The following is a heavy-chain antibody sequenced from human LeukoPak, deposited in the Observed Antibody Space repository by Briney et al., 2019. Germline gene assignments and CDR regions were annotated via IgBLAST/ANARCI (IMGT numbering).Heavy chain of an antibody. V-gene: IGHV3-23*01. CDR2: ISPAGGTT. J-gene: IGHJ4*02. Sequence: PGGSLRLSCAVSGFTFSSEAMGWVRQLPGGGLEWVSTISPAGGTTYYADSVKGRFTISRDNSKNTLYLQMNSLRAEDTAVYYCAKDGLLWFGEYDYWGQGTLVTVSS. CDR1: GFTFSSEA. CDR3: AKDGLLWFGEYDY. D-gene: IGHD3-10*01.